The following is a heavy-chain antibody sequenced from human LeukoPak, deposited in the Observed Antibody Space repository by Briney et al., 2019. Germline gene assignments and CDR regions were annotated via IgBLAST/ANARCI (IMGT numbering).Heavy chain of an antibody. V-gene: IGHV1-69*04. D-gene: IGHD1-26*01. J-gene: IGHJ4*02. CDR2: IIPILGIA. CDR1: GGTFSSYA. Sequence: GASVKVSCKASGGTFSSYAISWVRQAPGQGLEWMGRIIPILGIANYAQKFQGRVTITADKSTSTAYMELSSLRSEDTAVYYCARDPSPPLVGATDYWGQGTLVTVSS. CDR3: ARDPSPPLVGATDY.